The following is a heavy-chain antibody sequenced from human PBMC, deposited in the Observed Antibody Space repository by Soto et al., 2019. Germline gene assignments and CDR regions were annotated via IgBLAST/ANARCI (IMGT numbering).Heavy chain of an antibody. CDR3: AKGAATRTLYGSDWYAFDL. CDR2: ITDTGRT. V-gene: IGHV3-23*01. CDR1: GFFFFNYG. Sequence: EVQLLESGGGLVQPGGSLRLSCAVSGFFFFNYGMTWVRQAPGKGLEWVSTITDTGRTYSADSVKGRFIISRDRATNTLYLQMNSLRAVDTDVYYRAKGAATRTLYGSDWYAFDLWGQGTLVTVSS. J-gene: IGHJ4*02. D-gene: IGHD6-13*01.